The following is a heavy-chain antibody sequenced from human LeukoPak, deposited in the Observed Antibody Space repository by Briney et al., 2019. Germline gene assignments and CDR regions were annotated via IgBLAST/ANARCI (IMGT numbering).Heavy chain of an antibody. CDR3: AKDSGLRTSFDY. Sequence: GGSLRLSCAASGFTFSSYAMSWVRQAPGKGLEWVSAISGSGGSTYYADSVKGRFTTSRDNSKNTLYLQMNSLRAEDTAVYYCAKDSGLRTSFDYWGQGTLVTVSS. V-gene: IGHV3-23*01. D-gene: IGHD5-12*01. J-gene: IGHJ4*02. CDR2: ISGSGGST. CDR1: GFTFSSYA.